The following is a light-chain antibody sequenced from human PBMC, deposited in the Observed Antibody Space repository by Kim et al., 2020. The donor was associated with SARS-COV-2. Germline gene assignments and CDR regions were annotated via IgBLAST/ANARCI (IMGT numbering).Light chain of an antibody. CDR3: QQYSNWPLT. CDR1: QTVCSN. CDR2: VTS. V-gene: IGKV3D-15*01. Sequence: YPGERATAACRASQTVCSNFLAWYQQKPGQTPRLLIYVTSSRASGIPARFSGSGSGTEFTLTISTLQSEDFAVYYRQQYSNWPLTFGQWTKVDIK. J-gene: IGKJ1*01.